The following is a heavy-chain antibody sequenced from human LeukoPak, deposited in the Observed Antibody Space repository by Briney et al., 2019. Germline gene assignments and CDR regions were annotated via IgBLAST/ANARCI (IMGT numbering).Heavy chain of an antibody. Sequence: GRSLRLSCAASGFAFSSYGMHWVRQAPGKGLEWVAVIWYDGSNKYYADSVNGRSTISRDKYKNTMYLQMNMLRAEDTAVYYCAREGVLLWFGELTLGWFDPWGQGTLVTVSS. CDR2: IWYDGSNK. J-gene: IGHJ5*02. V-gene: IGHV3-33*01. D-gene: IGHD3-10*01. CDR3: AREGVLLWFGELTLGWFDP. CDR1: GFAFSSYG.